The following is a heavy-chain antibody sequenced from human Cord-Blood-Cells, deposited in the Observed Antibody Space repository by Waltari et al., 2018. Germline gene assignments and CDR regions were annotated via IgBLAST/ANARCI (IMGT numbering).Heavy chain of an antibody. V-gene: IGHV3-7*01. CDR3: ARGLAGDDAFDI. CDR2: IKQDGSEK. D-gene: IGHD2-21*01. J-gene: IGHJ3*02. CDR1: GFTFSSYW. Sequence: EVQLVESGGGLVQPGGSLRLSCAASGFTFSSYWLSWVRQAPGKGLEWVANIKQDGSEKYYVDSGKGRFTISRDNAKNSLYLKMNSLRAEDTAVYYCARGLAGDDAFDIWGQGTMVTVSS.